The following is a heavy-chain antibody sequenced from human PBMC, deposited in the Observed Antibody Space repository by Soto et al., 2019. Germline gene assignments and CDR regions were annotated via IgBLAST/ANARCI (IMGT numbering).Heavy chain of an antibody. V-gene: IGHV1-46*01. J-gene: IGHJ5*02. CDR1: GXTFTSYY. Sequence: ASVKVSCKASGXTFTSYYMHWVRQAPGQGLEWMGIINPSGGSTSYAQKFQGRVTMTRDTSTSTVYMELSSLRSEDTAVYYCARDKAMVRGVYGWFDPWGQGTLVTVSS. D-gene: IGHD3-10*01. CDR2: INPSGGST. CDR3: ARDKAMVRGVYGWFDP.